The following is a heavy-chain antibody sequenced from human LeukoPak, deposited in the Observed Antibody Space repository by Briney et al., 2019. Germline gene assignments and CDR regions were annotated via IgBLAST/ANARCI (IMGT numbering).Heavy chain of an antibody. Sequence: SETLSLTCTVSGGSISSSSYYWGWIRQPPGKGLEWIGSIYYSGSTYYNPSLKSRVTISVDTSKNQFSLQLSSVTAADTAVYYCARQEQWLVGADYWGQGTLVTVSS. V-gene: IGHV4-39*01. CDR3: ARQEQWLVGADY. J-gene: IGHJ4*02. CDR2: IYYSGST. D-gene: IGHD6-19*01. CDR1: GGSISSSSYY.